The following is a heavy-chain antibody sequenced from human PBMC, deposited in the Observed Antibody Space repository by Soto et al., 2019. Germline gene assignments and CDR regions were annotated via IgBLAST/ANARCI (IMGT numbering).Heavy chain of an antibody. CDR3: TRQVYDILTGLTPGLYGMDV. V-gene: IGHV4-59*01. CDR1: GGTISSYY. D-gene: IGHD3-9*01. CDR2: IYYSGST. Sequence: PSETQSLTCTVSGGTISSYYWSWIRQPPGKGLEWIGYIYYSGSTNYNPSLKSRVTISVDTSKNQFSLKLSSVTAADTAVYYCTRQVYDILTGLTPGLYGMDVWGQGTTVTVS. J-gene: IGHJ6*02.